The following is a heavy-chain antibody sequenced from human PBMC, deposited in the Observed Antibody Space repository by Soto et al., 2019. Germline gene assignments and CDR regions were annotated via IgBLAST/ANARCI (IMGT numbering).Heavy chain of an antibody. CDR3: ARAGLVPEGITHMGLDY. J-gene: IGHJ4*02. CDR2: IYYLGST. Sequence: SETLSLTCTVSGGSISSYYWSWIRQPPGKGLEWIGYIYYLGSTNYNPSLKSRVTISVDTSKNQFSLKLSSVTAADTAVYYCARAGLVPEGITHMGLDYWGQGTMVTVSS. CDR1: GGSISSYY. V-gene: IGHV4-59*01. D-gene: IGHD3-10*01.